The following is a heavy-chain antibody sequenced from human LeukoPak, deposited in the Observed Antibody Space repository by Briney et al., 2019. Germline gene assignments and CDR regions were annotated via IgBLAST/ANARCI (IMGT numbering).Heavy chain of an antibody. J-gene: IGHJ4*02. CDR1: GFTFSSYS. Sequence: GGSLRLSCAASGFTFSSYSMNWVRQAPGKGLEWVSYISSSSSTIYYADSVKGRFTISRDNAKNSLYLQMNSLRAEDTAVYYCAREDVAGTTDYWGQGTLVTVSS. D-gene: IGHD1-1*01. CDR3: AREDVAGTTDY. CDR2: ISSSSSTI. V-gene: IGHV3-48*01.